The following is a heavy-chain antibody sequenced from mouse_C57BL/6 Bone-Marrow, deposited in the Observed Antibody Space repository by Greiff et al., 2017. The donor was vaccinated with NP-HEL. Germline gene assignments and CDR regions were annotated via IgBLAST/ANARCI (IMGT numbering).Heavy chain of an antibody. D-gene: IGHD2-5*01. CDR3: TTFYSNRYFDV. V-gene: IGHV14-4*01. CDR2: IDPENGDT. J-gene: IGHJ1*03. CDR1: GFNIKDDY. Sequence: VQLQQSGAELVRPGASVKLSCTASGFNIKDDYMHWVKQRPEQGLEWIGWIDPENGDTEYASKFQGKATITADTSSNTAYLQLSSLTSEDTAVYYCTTFYSNRYFDVWGTGTTVTVSS.